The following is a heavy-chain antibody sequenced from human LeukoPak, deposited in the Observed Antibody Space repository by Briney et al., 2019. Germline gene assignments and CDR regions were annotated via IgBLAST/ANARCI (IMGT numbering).Heavy chain of an antibody. CDR3: ARGSHAAMGDY. CDR1: GYTFTGYY. J-gene: IGHJ4*02. D-gene: IGHD2-2*01. CDR2: IIPSFGTA. V-gene: IGHV1-69*13. Sequence: SVKVSCKASGYTFTGYYIHWVRQAPGQGLEWMGGIIPSFGTANYAQKFQGRVTITADESTSTADMELSSLTSEDTAIYYCARGSHAAMGDYWGQGTLVTVSS.